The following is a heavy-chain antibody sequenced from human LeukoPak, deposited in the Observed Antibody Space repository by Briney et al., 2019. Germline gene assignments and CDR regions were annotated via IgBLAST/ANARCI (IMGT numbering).Heavy chain of an antibody. CDR2: ISYSGST. J-gene: IGHJ4*02. V-gene: IGHV4-59*01. Sequence: SETLSLTCTVSGGSISSYYWSWIRQPPGKGLEWIGFISYSGSTNYNPSLKSRVTISVDTSKNQFSLKLSSVTAADTAVYYCARGRGQWLPEFDYWGQGTLVTVSS. D-gene: IGHD6-19*01. CDR1: GGSISSYY. CDR3: ARGRGQWLPEFDY.